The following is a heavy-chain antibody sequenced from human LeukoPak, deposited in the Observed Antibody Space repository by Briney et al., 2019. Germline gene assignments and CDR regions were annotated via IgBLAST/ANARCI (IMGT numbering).Heavy chain of an antibody. V-gene: IGHV3-7*04. J-gene: IGHJ4*02. D-gene: IGHD2-2*01. CDR2: IKQDGSEK. CDR1: GFTFSSYW. CDR3: ARDTRWGGEDFGF. Sequence: GGSLRFSCAASGFTFSSYWMTWVRQAPGKGLEWVANIKQDGSEKYYVDSVKGRFTISRDNAKNSVYLQMNSLRAEDTAVYYCARDTRWGGEDFGFWGQGTLVTVSS.